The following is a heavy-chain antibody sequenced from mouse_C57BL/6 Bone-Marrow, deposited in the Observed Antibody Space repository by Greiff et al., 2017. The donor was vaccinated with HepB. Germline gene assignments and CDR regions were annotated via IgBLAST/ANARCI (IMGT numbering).Heavy chain of an antibody. CDR1: GYTFTDYE. D-gene: IGHD1-1*01. J-gene: IGHJ4*01. CDR2: IDPETGGT. Sequence: VQLQQSGAELVRPGASVTLSCKASGYTFTDYEMHWVKQTPVHGLEWIGAIDPETGGTAYNQKFKGKAILTADKSSSTAYMELLSLTSEDSALYYCTRPHYSGSSFMDYWGQGTSVTVSS. CDR3: TRPHYSGSSFMDY. V-gene: IGHV1-15*01.